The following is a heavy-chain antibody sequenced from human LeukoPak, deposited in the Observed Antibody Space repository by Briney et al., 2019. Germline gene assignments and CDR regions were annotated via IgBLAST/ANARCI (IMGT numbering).Heavy chain of an antibody. CDR2: IIPIFGTA. CDR3: ARDRSSPPHMDV. V-gene: IGHV1-69*06. D-gene: IGHD3-10*01. Sequence: GASVKVSCKASGGTFSSYAISWVRQAPGQGLEWMGGIIPIFGTANYAQKFQGRVTITADKSTSTAYMELSSLRSEDTAVYYCARDRSSPPHMDVWGKGTTVTVSS. CDR1: GGTFSSYA. J-gene: IGHJ6*03.